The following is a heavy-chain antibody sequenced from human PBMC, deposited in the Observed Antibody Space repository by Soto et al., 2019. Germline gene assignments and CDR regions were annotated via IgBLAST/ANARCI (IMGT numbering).Heavy chain of an antibody. CDR3: ARGGPSSSSSWYPY. J-gene: IGHJ4*02. CDR1: GFTFSSYW. D-gene: IGHD6-13*01. CDR2: IKSDGSST. Sequence: GGSLRLSCAASGFTFSSYWMHWVRHVAEKGLVWVSRIKSDGSSTNYADSAKGRFTISRDNAKNTLYLQMNSLRAEDTAVYYCARGGPSSSSSWYPYWGQGTLVTVSS. V-gene: IGHV3-74*01.